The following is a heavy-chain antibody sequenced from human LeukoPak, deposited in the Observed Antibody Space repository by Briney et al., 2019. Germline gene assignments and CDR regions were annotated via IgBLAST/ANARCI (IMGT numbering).Heavy chain of an antibody. CDR2: MYYRGST. CDR1: GDSIASTIHY. Sequence: SETLSLTCAVSGDSIASTIHYWAWIRQPPGKGLEWIGSMYYRGSTYYNPSIKSRVTMSLDTSEHPLSLTLSSVTAADTAVYYCARYGLLGISEINGFDNWGQGTMVTVSS. D-gene: IGHD2-15*01. J-gene: IGHJ3*02. V-gene: IGHV4-39*07. CDR3: ARYGLLGISEINGFDN.